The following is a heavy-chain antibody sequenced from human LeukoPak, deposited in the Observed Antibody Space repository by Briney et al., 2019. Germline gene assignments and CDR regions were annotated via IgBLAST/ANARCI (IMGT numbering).Heavy chain of an antibody. CDR1: GFTFTSSA. Sequence: SVKVSCKASGFTFTSSAVQWVRQARGQRLEWIGWIVVGSGNTNYAQKFQERVTITRDMSTSTAYMELSSLRSEDTAVYYCAADPIVVVPAFDIWGQGTMVTVSS. D-gene: IGHD2-2*01. V-gene: IGHV1-58*01. CDR2: IVVGSGNT. CDR3: AADPIVVVPAFDI. J-gene: IGHJ3*02.